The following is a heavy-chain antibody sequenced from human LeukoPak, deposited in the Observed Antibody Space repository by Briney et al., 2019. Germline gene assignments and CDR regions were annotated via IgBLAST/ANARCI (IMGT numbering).Heavy chain of an antibody. V-gene: IGHV4-4*07. D-gene: IGHD6-19*01. CDR1: GGSLSSYY. J-gene: IGHJ4*02. CDR2: IYTSGST. Sequence: SETLSLTCTVSGGSLSSYYWTWIRQPAGKGLEWIGRIYTSGSTNYNPSLKSRVSMSVDTSKNRFSLKLTSVTAADTAVYYCARGFFIAVAGTTQTPFDYWGQGTLVTVSS. CDR3: ARGFFIAVAGTTQTPFDY.